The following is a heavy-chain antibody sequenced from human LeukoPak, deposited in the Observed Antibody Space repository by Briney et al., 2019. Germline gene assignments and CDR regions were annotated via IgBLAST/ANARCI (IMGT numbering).Heavy chain of an antibody. CDR2: ISASGASP. D-gene: IGHD6-6*01. V-gene: IGHV3-23*01. Sequence: GGSLRLSCAASGFSFSSFEMSWVRQAPGKGLDWVSAISASGASPFYADSVRGRFTISRDNSKNTLFLQMNGLRVDDTAVYYCAKASPYSTXSXXXYDLWGQGTXVTVSS. J-gene: IGHJ4*02. CDR1: GFSFSSFE. CDR3: AKASPYSTXSXXXYDL.